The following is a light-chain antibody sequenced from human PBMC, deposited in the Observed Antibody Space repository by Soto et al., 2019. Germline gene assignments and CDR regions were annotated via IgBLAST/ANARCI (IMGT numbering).Light chain of an antibody. CDR1: SSDVGGYNY. CDR3: SSYTSSSTLSTYV. CDR2: DVS. V-gene: IGLV2-14*03. J-gene: IGLJ1*01. Sequence: QSVLTQPASVSGAPGQPITISCTGTSSDVGGYNYASWYQHHPGKAPKLMIYDVSNRPSGVSNRFSGSKSGNTASLIISGLQAEDEADYYCSSYTSSSTLSTYVFGTGTKVTVL.